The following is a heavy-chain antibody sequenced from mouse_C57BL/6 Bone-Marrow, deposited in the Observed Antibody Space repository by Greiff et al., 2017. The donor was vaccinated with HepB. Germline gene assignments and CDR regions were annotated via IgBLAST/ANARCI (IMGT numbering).Heavy chain of an antibody. J-gene: IGHJ2*01. V-gene: IGHV5-6*01. CDR3: ARRYDYSFDY. Sequence: DVQLVESGGDLVKPGGSLKLSCAASGFTFSSYGMSWVRQTPDKRLEWVATISSGGSYTYYPDSVKGRFTISRDNAKNTLYLQMSSLKSEDTAMYYCARRYDYSFDYWGQGTTLTVSS. D-gene: IGHD2-4*01. CDR1: GFTFSSYG. CDR2: ISSGGSYT.